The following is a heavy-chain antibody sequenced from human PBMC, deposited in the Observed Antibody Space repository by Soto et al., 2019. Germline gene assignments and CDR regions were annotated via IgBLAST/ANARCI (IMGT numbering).Heavy chain of an antibody. CDR2: ISPNNGAT. Sequence: QVQLVQSGAEVKKPGASMKVSCKASGYTFSDYYMHWVRQAPGQGLECMGWISPNNGATNYAQKCKDRVTMTREAPITTACMELSRLRSDDTAVYYCARGGEFCSTGSCNSSLGDAFDVWGQGTTVTVSS. CDR1: GYTFSDYY. J-gene: IGHJ3*01. CDR3: ARGGEFCSTGSCNSSLGDAFDV. V-gene: IGHV1-2*02. D-gene: IGHD2-15*01.